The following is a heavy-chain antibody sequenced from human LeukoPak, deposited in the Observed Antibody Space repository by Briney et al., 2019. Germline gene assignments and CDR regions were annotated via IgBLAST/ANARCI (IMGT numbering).Heavy chain of an antibody. J-gene: IGHJ4*02. CDR3: ARTNYDSSGYSSD. CDR2: IYSGGST. D-gene: IGHD3-22*01. V-gene: IGHV3-53*01. CDR1: GYTVSSNY. Sequence: PGGSLRLSCAASGYTVSSNYMSWVRQAPGKGLEWVSVIYSGGSTYYADSVKGRFTISRDNSKNTLYLQMNSLRAEDTAVYYCARTNYDSSGYSSDWGQGTLVTVSS.